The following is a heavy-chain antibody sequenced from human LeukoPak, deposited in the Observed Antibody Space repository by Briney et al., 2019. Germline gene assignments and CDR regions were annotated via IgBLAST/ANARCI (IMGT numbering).Heavy chain of an antibody. D-gene: IGHD3-22*01. CDR2: IYYSGST. CDR3: ARGLYDSSGYYRDDAFDI. CDR1: GGSISSYY. J-gene: IGHJ3*02. Sequence: SETLSLTCPVSGGSISSYYWSWIRQPPGKGLEWIGYIYYSGSTNYNPSLKSRVTISVDTSKNQFSLKLSSVTTADTAVYYCARGLYDSSGYYRDDAFDIWGQGTMVTVSS. V-gene: IGHV4-59*01.